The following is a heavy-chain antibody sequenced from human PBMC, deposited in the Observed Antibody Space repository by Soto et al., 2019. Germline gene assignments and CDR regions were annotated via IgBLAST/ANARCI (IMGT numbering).Heavy chain of an antibody. CDR3: AEDGIRDDLSVSAFLLNRSSDL. Sequence: GKGLEWVSTISGNGRATYYADSVKGRFTISRDNSKNTLYLQMNSLRDEDTVFFFQAEDGIRDDLSVSAFLLNRSSDL. J-gene: IGHJ2*01. D-gene: IGHD2-15*01. CDR2: ISGNGRAT. V-gene: IGHV3-23*01.